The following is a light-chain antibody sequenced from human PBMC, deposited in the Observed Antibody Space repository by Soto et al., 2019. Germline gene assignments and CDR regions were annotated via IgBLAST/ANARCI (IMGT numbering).Light chain of an antibody. Sequence: QSALTQPPSASGSPGQSVTISCTGTTSDYGSCYQQYPGKPPTLMIYDVTKRPSGVPHRFSGSKSGTTSSLTVSVLQAEDEDDYFCSSPAGARHSLFGGGTKLTVL. J-gene: IGLJ2*01. CDR1: TSDY. CDR3: SSPAGARHSL. V-gene: IGLV2-8*01. CDR2: DVT.